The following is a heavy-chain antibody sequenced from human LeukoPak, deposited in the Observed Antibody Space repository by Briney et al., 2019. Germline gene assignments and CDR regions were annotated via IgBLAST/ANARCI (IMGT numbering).Heavy chain of an antibody. CDR1: GFTFSSYW. D-gene: IGHD2/OR15-2a*01. J-gene: IGHJ4*02. V-gene: IGHV3-7*01. Sequence: GGSLRLSCAASGFTFSSYWMSWVRQAPGKGLEWVANIKQKGSEKHYAESVKGRVTISRNNTKNSPYMQMNSLRSEDTAVYYCSRDYTLYYCGQGTL. CDR2: IKQKGSEK. CDR3: SRDYTLYY.